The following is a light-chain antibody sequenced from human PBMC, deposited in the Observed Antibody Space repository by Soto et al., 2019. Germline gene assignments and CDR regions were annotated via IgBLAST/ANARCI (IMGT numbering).Light chain of an antibody. CDR1: SSNIGSNY. CDR2: RSN. J-gene: IGLJ3*02. V-gene: IGLV1-47*01. CDR3: AAWDDSLSAYWV. Sequence: QSVLTQPPSASGTPGQRVTISCSGSSSNIGSNYVYWYQQLPGTAPKLLIYRSNQRPSGVPDRFSGSKSGTSASLAISGLRSEDEADYYCAAWDDSLSAYWVFGGGTKVTVL.